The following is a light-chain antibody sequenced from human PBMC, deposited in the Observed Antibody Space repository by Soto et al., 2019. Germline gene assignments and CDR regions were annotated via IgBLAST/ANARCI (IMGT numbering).Light chain of an antibody. V-gene: IGKV1-5*03. Sequence: DIQMTQSPSTLSESVGDRIIITCRASQSINTWLAWYQQKPGEAPKLLIYDGSTLERGVPSRFSGSGSGTEFTLTISRLQPDDFATFYCQQYKTYSRTFGQGTKVEV. J-gene: IGKJ1*01. CDR3: QQYKTYSRT. CDR2: DGS. CDR1: QSINTW.